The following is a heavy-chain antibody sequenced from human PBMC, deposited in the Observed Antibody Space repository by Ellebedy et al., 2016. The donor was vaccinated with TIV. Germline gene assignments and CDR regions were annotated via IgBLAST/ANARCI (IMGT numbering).Heavy chain of an antibody. V-gene: IGHV4-34*01. CDR3: ARVGGDLAGFRSYDY. CDR2: INHSGST. CDR1: GASISSYY. J-gene: IGHJ4*02. Sequence: SETLSLTCTVSGASISSYYWSWIRQPPGKGLEWIGEINHSGSTNYNPSLKSRVAISVDTSKNQFSLKMSSVTAADTAVYYCARVGGDLAGFRSYDYWGQGTLVTVSS. D-gene: IGHD3-9*01.